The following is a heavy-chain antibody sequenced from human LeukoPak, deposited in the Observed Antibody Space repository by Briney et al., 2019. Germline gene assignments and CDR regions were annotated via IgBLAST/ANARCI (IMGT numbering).Heavy chain of an antibody. CDR3: TRATIPAAGIDY. CDR2: ISTYTGDT. D-gene: IGHD6-13*01. V-gene: IGHV1-18*01. Sequence: RASVKVSCKASGYTFTSYGVSWVRQAPGQGLEWMGWISTYTGDTNYAQKLQGRLTMTTDTSASTAFMELRSLTSDDTAVYYCTRATIPAAGIDYWGQGTLVTVSS. CDR1: GYTFTSYG. J-gene: IGHJ4*02.